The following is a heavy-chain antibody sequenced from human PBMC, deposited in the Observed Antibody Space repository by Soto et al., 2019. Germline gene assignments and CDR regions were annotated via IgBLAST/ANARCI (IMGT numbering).Heavy chain of an antibody. CDR2: SIPIFGTA. CDR3: ARHTAMDSAVYYYGMDV. CDR1: GGTFSSYA. Sequence: QVQLVQSGAEVKKPGSSVKVSCKASGGTFSSYAISWVRQAPGQGLEWMGGSIPIFGTANYAQKFQGRVTITADESTSTAYMELSSLRSEDTAVYYCARHTAMDSAVYYYGMDVWGQGTTVTVSS. J-gene: IGHJ6*02. D-gene: IGHD5-18*01. V-gene: IGHV1-69*01.